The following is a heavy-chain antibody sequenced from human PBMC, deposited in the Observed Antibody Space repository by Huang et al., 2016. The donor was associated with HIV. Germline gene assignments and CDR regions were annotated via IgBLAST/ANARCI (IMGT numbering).Heavy chain of an antibody. Sequence: QVQLVQSGAEVKKPGASVKVSCKASGYTFSSVGISWVRQAPGQGLEWVGWISVYNGNTKFAQKFQGRRTMTTDTATSTAYMELRSLRSDDTAVYYCARGGGIQLWLLGYYYMDVWGNGTTVTVSS. CDR2: ISVYNGNT. V-gene: IGHV1-18*01. CDR1: GYTFSSVG. D-gene: IGHD5-18*01. J-gene: IGHJ6*03. CDR3: ARGGGIQLWLLGYYYMDV.